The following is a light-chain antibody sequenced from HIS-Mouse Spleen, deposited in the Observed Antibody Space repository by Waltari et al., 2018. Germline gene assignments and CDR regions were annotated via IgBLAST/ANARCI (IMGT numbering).Light chain of an antibody. CDR3: QQYDNLPMYT. J-gene: IGKJ2*01. CDR1: QDISNY. CDR2: DAS. Sequence: DIQMTQSPSSLSASVGDSGTITFQSSQDISNYLNWYQQKPGKAPKPLIYDASNLGTGVPLRFSGSRSGKDFTFNISRLQPGDIATYYCQQYDNLPMYTFGQGTKLELK. V-gene: IGKV1-33*01.